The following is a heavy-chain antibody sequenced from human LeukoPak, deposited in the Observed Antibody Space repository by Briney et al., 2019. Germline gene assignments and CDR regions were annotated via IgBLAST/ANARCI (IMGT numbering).Heavy chain of an antibody. D-gene: IGHD3-22*01. J-gene: IGHJ4*02. CDR3: ARDSVPYYYDSRGFDY. CDR1: GYTFTSYG. Sequence: ASVKVSCKASGYTFTSYGISWVRQAPGQGLEWMGWISAYNGNTNYAQKLQGRVTMTTDTSTSTAYMELRSLRSDDTAVYYCARDSVPYYYDSRGFDYWGQGTLVTVSS. CDR2: ISAYNGNT. V-gene: IGHV1-18*01.